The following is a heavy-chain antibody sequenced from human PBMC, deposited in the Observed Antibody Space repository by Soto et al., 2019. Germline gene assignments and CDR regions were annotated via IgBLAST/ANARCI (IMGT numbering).Heavy chain of an antibody. Sequence: ASVKVSCKASGYTVTTFFMHWVRQAPGQGLEWMGVINPGYPAGRSTTYAQKFEGRVTMTTDPSTSTVYMELSRLRSDDTAVYFCASEAIVAGATTGMDVWGQGTTGTVS. CDR1: GYTVTTFF. J-gene: IGHJ6*02. V-gene: IGHV1-46*01. D-gene: IGHD1-26*01. CDR2: INPGYPAGRST. CDR3: ASEAIVAGATTGMDV.